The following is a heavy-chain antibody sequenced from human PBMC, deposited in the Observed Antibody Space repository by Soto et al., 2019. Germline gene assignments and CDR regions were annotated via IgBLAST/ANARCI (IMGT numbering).Heavy chain of an antibody. CDR1: GGSFSGYY. CDR3: ARALMTTEDY. J-gene: IGHJ4*02. CDR2: INHSGST. D-gene: IGHD4-4*01. Sequence: SETLSLTCAVYGGSFSGYYWSWIRQPPGKGLEWIGEINHSGSTNYNPSLKSRVTISVDTSKNQFSLKLSSVTAADTAVYYCARALMTTEDYWGQGTLVTVSS. V-gene: IGHV4-34*01.